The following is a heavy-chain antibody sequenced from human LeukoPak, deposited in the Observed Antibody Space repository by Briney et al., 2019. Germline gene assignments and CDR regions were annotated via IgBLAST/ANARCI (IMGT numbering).Heavy chain of an antibody. CDR1: GGSFSGYY. D-gene: IGHD3-3*01. V-gene: IGHV4-34*01. CDR3: ARHRFFDY. Sequence: PSETLSLTCAVYGGSFSGYYWSWIRQPPGKGLEWIGEINHSGSTNYNPSLKSRVTISVDTSKNQFSLKLSSVTAADTAVYYCARHRFFDYWGQGTLVTVSS. J-gene: IGHJ4*02. CDR2: INHSGST.